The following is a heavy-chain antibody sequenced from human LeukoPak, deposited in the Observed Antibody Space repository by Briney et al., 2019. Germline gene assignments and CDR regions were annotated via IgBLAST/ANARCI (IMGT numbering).Heavy chain of an antibody. CDR1: GFTFSSYG. V-gene: IGHV3-30*03. Sequence: PGRSLRLSCAASGFTFSSYGMHWVRQAPGKGLEWVAVISYDGSNKYYADSVKGRFTISRDNSKNTLYLQMNSLRAEDTAVYYCASSEQQLVLFDAFDIWGQGTMVTVSS. D-gene: IGHD6-13*01. CDR2: ISYDGSNK. CDR3: ASSEQQLVLFDAFDI. J-gene: IGHJ3*02.